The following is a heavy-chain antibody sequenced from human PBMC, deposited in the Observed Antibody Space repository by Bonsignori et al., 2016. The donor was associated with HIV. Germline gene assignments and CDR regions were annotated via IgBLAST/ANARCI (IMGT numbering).Heavy chain of an antibody. J-gene: IGHJ3*02. CDR3: ARDVIVVKKDAFDI. Sequence: SVKVSCKASGGTFSSYAISWVRQAPGQGLEWMGGIIPIFGTANYAQKFQGRVTITADESTSTAYMELSSLRSEDTAVYYCARDVIVVKKDAFDIWGPRDNGHRLL. V-gene: IGHV1-69*13. D-gene: IGHD3-22*01. CDR2: IIPIFGTA. CDR1: GGTFSSYA.